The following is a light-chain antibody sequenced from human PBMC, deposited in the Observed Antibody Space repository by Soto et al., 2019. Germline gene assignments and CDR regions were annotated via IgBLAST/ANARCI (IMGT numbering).Light chain of an antibody. Sequence: EIVLTQSPGTLSLSPGERATLSCRASQSVSSTYLAWYQQKPGQAPRLLIYGASRRATGSPDRFSGSGSGTDFTLTISRLEPEDFAVYYCQQYDSSPLTFGGGTKVEIK. CDR1: QSVSSTY. CDR3: QQYDSSPLT. J-gene: IGKJ4*01. V-gene: IGKV3-20*01. CDR2: GAS.